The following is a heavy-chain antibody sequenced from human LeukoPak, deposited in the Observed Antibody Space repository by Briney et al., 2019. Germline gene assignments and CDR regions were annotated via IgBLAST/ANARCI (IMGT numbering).Heavy chain of an antibody. CDR3: ASSDCSGGSCFILDY. D-gene: IGHD2-15*01. V-gene: IGHV1-46*01. CDR2: INPSSRSA. Sequence: SVKVSCKASGYTFSTYYLHWVRQAPGQGLEWMGIINPSSRSATYAQTFEGRVTMTSDTSTSTVYMELSRLRSEDTAVYYCASSDCSGGSCFILDYWGQGTLVTVSS. CDR1: GYTFSTYY. J-gene: IGHJ4*02.